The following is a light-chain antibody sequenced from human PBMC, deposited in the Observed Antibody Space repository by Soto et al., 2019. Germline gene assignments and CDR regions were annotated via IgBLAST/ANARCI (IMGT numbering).Light chain of an antibody. J-gene: IGKJ5*01. Sequence: EIVLTQSPGTLSLSPGERATLSSRATQSVSSHLGWYQQKPGQAPRLLIYDASNRVTGIPARFSGSGSGTDFTLTISSLEPQDFAVYYCQQRSNWPITFGQGTRLEIK. CDR1: QSVSSH. CDR2: DAS. CDR3: QQRSNWPIT. V-gene: IGKV3-11*01.